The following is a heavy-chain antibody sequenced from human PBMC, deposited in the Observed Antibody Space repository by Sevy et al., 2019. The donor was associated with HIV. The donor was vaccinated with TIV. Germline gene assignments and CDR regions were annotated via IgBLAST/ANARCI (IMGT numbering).Heavy chain of an antibody. CDR3: AKDSGWDHDS. CDR2: ISNSGDRT. V-gene: IGHV3-23*01. D-gene: IGHD6-19*01. J-gene: IGHJ4*02. Sequence: GGSLRLSCAASGFTFSNYDMSWVRQAPGKGLEWVSGISNSGDRTYYGDSVKGRFTISRDNSKNTLYLQMKRLRAVDSDIYYSAKDSGWDHDSWGQGTLVTVSS. CDR1: GFTFSNYD.